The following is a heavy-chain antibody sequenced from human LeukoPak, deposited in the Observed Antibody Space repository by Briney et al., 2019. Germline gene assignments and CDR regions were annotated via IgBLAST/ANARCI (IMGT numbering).Heavy chain of an antibody. CDR2: ISSSSSYI. D-gene: IGHD6-13*01. J-gene: IGHJ5*02. CDR1: GFTFSSYS. V-gene: IGHV3-21*01. CDR3: ARGGDSSSWSNWFDP. Sequence: GGSLRLSCAASGFTFSSYSMNWVRQAPGKGLEWVSSISSSSSYIYYADSVKGRFTISRDNAKNSLYLQMNSLRAEDTAVYYCARGGDSSSWSNWFDPWGQGTLVTVSS.